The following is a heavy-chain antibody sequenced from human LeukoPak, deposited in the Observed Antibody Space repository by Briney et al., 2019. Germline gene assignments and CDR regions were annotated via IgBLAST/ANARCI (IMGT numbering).Heavy chain of an antibody. CDR1: GFTFSSNW. Sequence: RGSLRLSCVASGFTFSSNWMNWVRKAPGKALEWVANIKQDGGQKFYVDSVKGRFTISRDNAKNSLYLQMNSLRAEDTAVYYCGRDPNGDYIGAFERWGQGTVVSVSS. CDR3: GRDPNGDYIGAFER. J-gene: IGHJ3*02. D-gene: IGHD4-17*01. V-gene: IGHV3-7*01. CDR2: IKQDGGQK.